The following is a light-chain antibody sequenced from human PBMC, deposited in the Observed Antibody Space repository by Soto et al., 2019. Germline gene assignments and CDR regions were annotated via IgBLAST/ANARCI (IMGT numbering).Light chain of an antibody. J-gene: IGLJ1*01. V-gene: IGLV2-11*01. CDR1: SSDVGGYNY. Sequence: QSALTQPRTVSGSPGQSVTISCTGTSSDVGGYNYVSWYQQHPGKAPKLMIYDVSKRPSGVPDRFSGSKSGNTASLTISGLQADDEADYYCCSYAGSYLRVFGTGTKLTVL. CDR3: CSYAGSYLRV. CDR2: DVS.